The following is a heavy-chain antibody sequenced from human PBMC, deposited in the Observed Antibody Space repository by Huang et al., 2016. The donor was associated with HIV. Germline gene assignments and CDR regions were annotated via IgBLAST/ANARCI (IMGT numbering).Heavy chain of an antibody. CDR3: TKEGSNYGEHDF. V-gene: IGHV3-30*18. Sequence: QVYLVESGGGVAQPGGSLTLSCVASGFNIYAYGIHWVRQAPGKGLEWVALISYDGNGKFYRDSRMGRFIISRDNSKSTVSLQMNSLRVDDTAVYYCTKEGSNYGEHDFWGQGTLVTVS. CDR1: GFNIYAYG. J-gene: IGHJ4*02. CDR2: ISYDGNGK. D-gene: IGHD4-17*01.